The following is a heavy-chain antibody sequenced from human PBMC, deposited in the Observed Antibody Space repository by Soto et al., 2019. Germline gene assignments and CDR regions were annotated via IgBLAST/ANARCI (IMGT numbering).Heavy chain of an antibody. CDR1: GFTFSSYA. Sequence: QVQLVESGGGVVQPGRSLRLSCAASGFTFSSYAMHWVRQAPGKGLEWVAVISYDGSQQYYADSVKGRFTISRDNSKNRGQLQMKRLRGEDTAVYYWGKDLHGGGGPPWGQGTLVTVSS. J-gene: IGHJ5*02. CDR2: ISYDGSQQ. CDR3: GKDLHGGGGPP. D-gene: IGHD3-16*01. V-gene: IGHV3-30*18.